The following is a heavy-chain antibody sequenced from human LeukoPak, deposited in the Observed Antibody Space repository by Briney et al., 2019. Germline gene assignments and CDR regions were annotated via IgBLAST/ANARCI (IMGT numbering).Heavy chain of an antibody. J-gene: IGHJ3*02. CDR3: ARAAYCGGDCPSAFDI. CDR1: GYTFTGYY. Sequence: ASVKVSCKASGYTFTGYYMHWVRQAPGQGLEWMGWINPNSGGTNYAQKFQGWVTMTRDTSISTAYMELSRLRSDDTAVYYCARAAYCGGDCPSAFDIWGQGTMVTVSS. D-gene: IGHD2-21*02. V-gene: IGHV1-2*04. CDR2: INPNSGGT.